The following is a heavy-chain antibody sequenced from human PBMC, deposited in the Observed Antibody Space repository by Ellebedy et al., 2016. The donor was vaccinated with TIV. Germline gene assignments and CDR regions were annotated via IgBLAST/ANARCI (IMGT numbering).Heavy chain of an antibody. CDR1: GGSFSGYY. Sequence: SETLSLXCAVYGGSFSGYYWSWIRQPPGKGLEWIGEINHSGSTNYNPSLKSRVTISVDTSKNQFSLKLSSVTAADTAVYYCARGGGGSYWGAYYYYGMDVWGQGTTVTVSS. CDR3: ARGGGGSYWGAYYYYGMDV. V-gene: IGHV4-34*01. CDR2: INHSGST. J-gene: IGHJ6*02. D-gene: IGHD1-26*01.